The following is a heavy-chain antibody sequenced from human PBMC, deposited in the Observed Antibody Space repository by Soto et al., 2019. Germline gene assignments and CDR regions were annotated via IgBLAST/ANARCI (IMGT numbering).Heavy chain of an antibody. Sequence: GGSLRLSCAASGFTFSSFALNWVRQAPGKRLEWVSIISGSADSTFYADSVKGRFTISRDNSKNMLYLQINSLRAEDTAVYYCAKTRGAMIYAISVYGMDVWGQGTTVTVSS. CDR1: GFTFSSFA. CDR3: AKTRGAMIYAISVYGMDV. D-gene: IGHD2-8*01. CDR2: ISGSADST. V-gene: IGHV3-23*01. J-gene: IGHJ6*02.